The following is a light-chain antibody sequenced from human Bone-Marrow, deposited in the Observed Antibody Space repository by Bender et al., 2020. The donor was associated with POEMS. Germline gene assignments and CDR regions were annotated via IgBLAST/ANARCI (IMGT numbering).Light chain of an antibody. V-gene: IGLV1-50*01. CDR1: ISNIWAGYD. Sequence: HSFLTHPPSFSFSPFQIFTISFTFIISNIWAGYDVHWYQQLSGTAPKLLIFANNNRPSGVPDRFSGSKSATSASLAITGLQAEDEADYYCAAWDDSLNAVVFGGGTKLTVL. J-gene: IGLJ2*01. CDR3: AAWDDSLNAVV. CDR2: ANN.